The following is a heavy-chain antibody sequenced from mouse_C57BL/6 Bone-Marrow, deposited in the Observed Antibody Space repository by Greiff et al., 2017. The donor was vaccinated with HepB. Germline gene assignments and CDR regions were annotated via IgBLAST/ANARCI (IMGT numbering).Heavy chain of an antibody. CDR2: IDPENGDT. J-gene: IGHJ1*03. CDR3: TTTTVVAYRWYFDV. CDR1: GFNIKDDY. V-gene: IGHV14-4*01. Sequence: EVKVVESGAELVRPGASVKLSCTASGFNIKDDYMHWVKQRPEQGLEWIGWIDPENGDTEYASKFQGKATITADTSSNTAYLQLSSLTSEDTAVYYCTTTTVVAYRWYFDVWGTGTTVTVSS. D-gene: IGHD1-1*01.